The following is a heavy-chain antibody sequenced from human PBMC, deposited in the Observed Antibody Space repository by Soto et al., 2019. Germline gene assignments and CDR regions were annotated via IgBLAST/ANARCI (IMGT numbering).Heavy chain of an antibody. CDR2: IDPSDSYT. J-gene: IGHJ4*02. CDR3: ATTVWFGTDY. V-gene: IGHV5-10-1*01. D-gene: IGHD3-10*01. Sequence: GESLKISCQGSGYSFTSYWSSWVRQMPGKGLEWMGRIDPSDSYTNYSPSFQGHVTISADKSISTAYLQWSSLKASDTAMYYCATTVWFGTDYWGQGTLVTVSS. CDR1: GYSFTSYW.